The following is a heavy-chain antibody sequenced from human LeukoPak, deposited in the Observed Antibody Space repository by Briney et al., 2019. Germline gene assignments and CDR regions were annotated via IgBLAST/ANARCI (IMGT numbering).Heavy chain of an antibody. CDR1: GGSISSSSYY. D-gene: IGHD1-7*01. V-gene: IGHV4-39*07. J-gene: IGHJ6*03. CDR3: ARVPYNWNYGNHYYYYMDV. Sequence: SETLSLTCTVSGGSISSSSYYWGWIRQPPGKGLEWIGEINHSGSTNYNPSLKSRVTISVDTSKNQFSLKLSSVTAADTAVYYCARVPYNWNYGNHYYYYMDVWGKGTTVTVSS. CDR2: INHSGST.